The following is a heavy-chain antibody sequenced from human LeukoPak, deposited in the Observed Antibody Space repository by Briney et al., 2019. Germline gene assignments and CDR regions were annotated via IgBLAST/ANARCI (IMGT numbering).Heavy chain of an antibody. V-gene: IGHV5-51*01. CDR3: ARRQYSGYDFDF. CDR1: GYIFTNYW. J-gene: IGHJ4*02. D-gene: IGHD5-12*01. Sequence: GASLKISFKASGYIFTNYWIGWVRQMPGKGLEWMGIIYPRDSDTRYSPSFQGQVTVSADKSISTAYLQWNTLEASDTAMYYCARRQYSGYDFDFWVQGTLVTVSS. CDR2: IYPRDSDT.